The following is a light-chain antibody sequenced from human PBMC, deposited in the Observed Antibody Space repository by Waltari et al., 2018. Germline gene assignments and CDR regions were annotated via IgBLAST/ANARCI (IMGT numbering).Light chain of an antibody. Sequence: QSVLTQPPSMSGAPGQKGTIACTGGRSNCGAGYDVHWYQQFPGTAPNLLIFGNTNPPSGVPGRFSGSRSGTSASLAIAGLQSEDEAVYYCQSFDSSLSASVFGGGPNLTVL. CDR3: QSFDSSLSASV. CDR2: GNT. CDR1: RSNCGAGYD. V-gene: IGLV1-40*01. J-gene: IGLJ3*02.